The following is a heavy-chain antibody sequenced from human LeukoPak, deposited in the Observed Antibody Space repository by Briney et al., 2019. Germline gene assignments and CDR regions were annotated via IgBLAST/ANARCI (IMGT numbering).Heavy chain of an antibody. CDR1: GGSISSYY. CDR3: ARHYWGSSTLDI. Sequence: SETLSLTCTVSGGSISSYYWSWIRQPPGKGLEWIGYIYYSGSTNYNPSLKSRVTISVDTSKNQFSLKLSSVTAADTAVYYCARHYWGSSTLDIWGQGTMVTVSS. J-gene: IGHJ3*02. CDR2: IYYSGST. D-gene: IGHD3-16*01. V-gene: IGHV4-59*08.